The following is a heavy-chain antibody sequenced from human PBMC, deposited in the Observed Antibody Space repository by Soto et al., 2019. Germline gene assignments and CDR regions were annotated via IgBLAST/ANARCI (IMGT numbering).Heavy chain of an antibody. D-gene: IGHD2-15*01. CDR3: AKETYSGPLDY. J-gene: IGHJ4*02. CDR2: ISYDGSNK. CDR1: GFTFSSYG. V-gene: IGHV3-30*18. Sequence: QVQLVESGGGVVQPGRSLRLSCAASGFTFSSYGMHWVRQAPGKGLEWVAVISYDGSNKYYADSVKGRFTISRDNSKNTLYLQMNSLRDEDTAVDYCAKETYSGPLDYWGQGTLVTVSS.